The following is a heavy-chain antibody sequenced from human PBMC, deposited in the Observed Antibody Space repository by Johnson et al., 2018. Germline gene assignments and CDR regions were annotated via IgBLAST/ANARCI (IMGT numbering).Heavy chain of an antibody. CDR1: AFSFNNYG. CDR3: ANEYAPYYHYMDV. J-gene: IGHJ6*03. Sequence: LRLSCAASAFSFNNYGMHWVRQAPGKGLEWVASISYDGSNKYYADSVKGRFTISRDNSKNTLYLQMNSLRAEDTAVYYCANEYAPYYHYMDVWGKGTTVTVSS. CDR2: ISYDGSNK. V-gene: IGHV3-30*18.